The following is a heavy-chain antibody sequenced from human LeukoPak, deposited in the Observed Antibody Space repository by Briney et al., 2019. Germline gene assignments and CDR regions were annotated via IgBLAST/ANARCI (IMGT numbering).Heavy chain of an antibody. D-gene: IGHD3-9*01. CDR2: IIPIFGTA. J-gene: IGHJ5*02. CDR1: GGTFSSYA. V-gene: IGHV1-69*05. CDR3: ATHTYYDILTGYRFDP. Sequence: SVKVSCKASGGTFSSYAISWVRQAPGQGLEWTGGIIPIFGTANYAQKFQGRVTITTDESTSTAYMELSSLRSEDTAVYYCATHTYYDILTGYRFDPWGQGTLVTVSS.